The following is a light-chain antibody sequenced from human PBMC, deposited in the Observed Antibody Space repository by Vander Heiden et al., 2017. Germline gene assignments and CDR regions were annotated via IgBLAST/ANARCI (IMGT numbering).Light chain of an antibody. V-gene: IGKV1-5*03. J-gene: IGKJ3*01. CDR3: QQYNSSFL. CDR1: QSISSW. CDR2: KSS. Sequence: DIQMTQSPSTLPASVGDRVTITCRASQSISSWLAWYQQKPGKAPKLLIYKSSSLESGVPSRFSGSGSGTEFTLTISSLQPDDFATYYCQQYNSSFLFGPGTKVDIK.